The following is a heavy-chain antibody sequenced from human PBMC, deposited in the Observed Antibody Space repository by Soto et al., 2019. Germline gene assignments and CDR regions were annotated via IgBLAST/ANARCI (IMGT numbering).Heavy chain of an antibody. J-gene: IGHJ6*02. Sequence: GESLKISCKGSGYRFTNYWIGWVRQMPGKGPEWMGIIYPGDSDTRYSPSFQGQVTISADKSISTAYLQWGSLKASDTAMYYCARHGGYCSSTSCYLGLPYYYGMDVWGQGTTVTVSS. CDR2: IYPGDSDT. CDR3: ARHGGYCSSTSCYLGLPYYYGMDV. D-gene: IGHD2-2*01. CDR1: GYRFTNYW. V-gene: IGHV5-51*01.